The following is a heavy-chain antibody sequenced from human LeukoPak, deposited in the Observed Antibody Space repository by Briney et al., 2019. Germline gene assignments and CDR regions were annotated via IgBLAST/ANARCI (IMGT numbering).Heavy chain of an antibody. D-gene: IGHD5-18*01. CDR3: ARGYSYGFGSN. J-gene: IGHJ4*02. Sequence: SETLSLTCAVYGGSFSGYYWSWIRQPPGKGLEWIGEINHSGSTNYNPSLKSRVTISVDTSKNQFSLKLSSVTAADTAVYYCARGYSYGFGSNWSQGTLVTVSS. CDR1: GGSFSGYY. V-gene: IGHV4-34*01. CDR2: INHSGST.